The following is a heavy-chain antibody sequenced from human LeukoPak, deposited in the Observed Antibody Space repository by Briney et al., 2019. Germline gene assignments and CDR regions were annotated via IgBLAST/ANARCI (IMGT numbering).Heavy chain of an antibody. Sequence: ASVKVSCKASGYTYTSYGISWVRQAPGQGLEWMGWISAYNGNTNYAQKLQGRVTMTTDTSTSTAYMELRSLRSDDTAVYYCARFYERGWLMIEHQSAFDYWGQGTLVTVSS. CDR1: GYTYTSYG. CDR2: ISAYNGNT. V-gene: IGHV1-18*01. D-gene: IGHD3-22*01. J-gene: IGHJ4*02. CDR3: ARFYERGWLMIEHQSAFDY.